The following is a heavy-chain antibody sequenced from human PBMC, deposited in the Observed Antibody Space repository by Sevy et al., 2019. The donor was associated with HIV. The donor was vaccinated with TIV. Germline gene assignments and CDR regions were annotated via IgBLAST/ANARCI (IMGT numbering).Heavy chain of an antibody. CDR2: INHSGST. CDR3: ARVYSSSCYFDY. J-gene: IGHJ4*02. Sequence: SETLSLTCAVYGGSFSGYYWSWIRQPPGKGLEWIGEINHSGSTNYNPSLKSRVTISVDTSKNQFSLKLSSVTAADTAVYYCARVYSSSCYFDYWGQGTLVTVSS. D-gene: IGHD6-6*01. V-gene: IGHV4-34*01. CDR1: GGSFSGYY.